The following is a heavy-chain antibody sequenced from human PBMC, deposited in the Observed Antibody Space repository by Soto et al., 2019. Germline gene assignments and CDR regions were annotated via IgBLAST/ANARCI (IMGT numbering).Heavy chain of an antibody. J-gene: IGHJ4*02. CDR2: IWYDGSNK. D-gene: IGHD5-18*01. Sequence: QVQLVESGGGVVQPGRSLRLSCAASGFTFSSYGMHWVRQAQGKGLEWVAVIWYDGSNKYYADSVKGRFTISRDNSKNTLYLKMNSLRAEDTAVYYCARGEGRWLRDYFDYWGQGTLVTVSS. CDR3: ARGEGRWLRDYFDY. CDR1: GFTFSSYG. V-gene: IGHV3-33*01.